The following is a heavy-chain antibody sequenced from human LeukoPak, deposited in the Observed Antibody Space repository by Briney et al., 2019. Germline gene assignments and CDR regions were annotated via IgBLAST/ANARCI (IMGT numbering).Heavy chain of an antibody. V-gene: IGHV3-48*04. J-gene: IGHJ5*02. CDR3: AAGLAFGYCSSTSCYNWCDP. CDR2: ISSSGSTI. Sequence: QPGESLRLSCAAAGFTFSSYAMSWVRQAPGKGLEWVSYISSSGSTIYYADSVKGRFTISRDNAKNSLYLQMNSLRAEDTAVYYCAAGLAFGYCSSTSCYNWCDPCGQGTLVTVSS. CDR1: GFTFSSYA. D-gene: IGHD2-2*03.